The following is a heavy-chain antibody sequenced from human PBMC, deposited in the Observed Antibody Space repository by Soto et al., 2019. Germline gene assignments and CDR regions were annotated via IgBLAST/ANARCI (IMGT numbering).Heavy chain of an antibody. D-gene: IGHD6-13*01. V-gene: IGHV1-18*04. J-gene: IGHJ5*02. Sequence: ASVKVSCKASGYTFTSYGISWVRQAPGQGLEWMGWISAYNGNTNYAQKLQGRVTMTTDTSTSTAYMELRSLRSDDTAVYYCARLPGYRSSWYEFWFDPWGQGTLVTVSS. CDR3: ARLPGYRSSWYEFWFDP. CDR1: GYTFTSYG. CDR2: ISAYNGNT.